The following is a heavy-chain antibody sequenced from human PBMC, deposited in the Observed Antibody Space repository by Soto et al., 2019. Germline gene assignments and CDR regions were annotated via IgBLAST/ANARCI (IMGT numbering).Heavy chain of an antibody. CDR2: IYYSGAT. CDR3: ARGNRGYDY. CDR1: GGSISSGDYY. Sequence: QVQLQESGPGLVKPSQTLSLTCTVSGGSISSGDYYWSWVRQPPGKGLEWIGSIYYSGATYYNPSLKSRITTSVDTSQNQFSLRLTSVTAADPAVYYCARGNRGYDYWGQGTLVTVSS. J-gene: IGHJ4*02. V-gene: IGHV4-30-4*01. D-gene: IGHD5-12*01.